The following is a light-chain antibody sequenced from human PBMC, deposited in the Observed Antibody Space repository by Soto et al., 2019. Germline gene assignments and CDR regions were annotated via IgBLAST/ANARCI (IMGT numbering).Light chain of an antibody. CDR3: DSWDVSLDGVV. CDR2: RDN. V-gene: IGLV1-44*01. J-gene: IGLJ2*01. Sequence: QSALTQSPSASGTPGQTVTISCSGSSSNIGSSTVNWYQHVPGTAHKLLIYRDNERLSGFPDRISASKSGTSASLVISGLQSEDEADYYCDSWDVSLDGVVFGGGTKLTVL. CDR1: SSNIGSST.